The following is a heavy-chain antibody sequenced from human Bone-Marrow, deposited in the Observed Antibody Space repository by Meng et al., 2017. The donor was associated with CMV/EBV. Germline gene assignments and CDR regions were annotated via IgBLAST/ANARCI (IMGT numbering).Heavy chain of an antibody. V-gene: IGHV4-34*01. D-gene: IGHD2-2*01. CDR1: GGSFSGYY. CDR2: INHSGST. J-gene: IGHJ4*02. Sequence: SETLSLTCAVYGGSFSGYYWSWIRQPPGKGLEWIGEINHSGSTNYNPSLKSRVTISVDTSKNQFSLKLSSVTAADTAVYYCAREPSCSSTSCYSFDYWGQGTLVTVSS. CDR3: AREPSCSSTSCYSFDY.